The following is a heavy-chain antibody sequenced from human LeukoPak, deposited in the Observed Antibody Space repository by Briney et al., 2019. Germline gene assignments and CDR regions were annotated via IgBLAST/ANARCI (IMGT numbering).Heavy chain of an antibody. CDR2: IYWDDDK. V-gene: IGHV2-5*02. CDR1: GFSLRTSGVG. D-gene: IGHD3-22*01. J-gene: IGHJ4*02. CDR3: AHTGYYDSSGYYQKRFDY. Sequence: SGPTLVNPTQTLTLTCTFSGFSLRTSGVGVGWIRQPPGKALEWLALIYWDDDKRYSPSLKSRLTITKDTSKNQVVLTMTNMDPVDTATYYCAHTGYYDSSGYYQKRFDYWGQGTLVTVSS.